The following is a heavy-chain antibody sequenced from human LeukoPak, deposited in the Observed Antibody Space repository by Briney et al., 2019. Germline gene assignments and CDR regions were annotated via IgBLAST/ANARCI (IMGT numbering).Heavy chain of an antibody. CDR2: IYYNGDT. D-gene: IGHD6-19*01. Sequence: SETLSLACTVSGGSISNYYWSWIRQPPGKGLEWIGYIYYNGDTNYNPSLKSRVTISVDTSTNQFFLKVISVTAADTAVYYCARESSGWDLNFFDNWGQGTLVTVSS. J-gene: IGHJ4*02. V-gene: IGHV4-59*01. CDR1: GGSISNYY. CDR3: ARESSGWDLNFFDN.